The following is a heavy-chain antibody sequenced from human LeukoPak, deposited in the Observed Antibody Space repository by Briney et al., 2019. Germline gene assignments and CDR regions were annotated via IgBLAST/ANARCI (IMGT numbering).Heavy chain of an antibody. CDR1: GGSISSSSYY. Sequence: SETLSLTCTVSGGSISSSSYYWSWIRQPPGKGLEWIGYIYYSGSTYYNPSLKSRVTISVDTSKNQFSLKLSSVTAADTAVYYCASDFPGPPSRRWFDPWGQGTLVTVSS. CDR3: ASDFPGPPSRRWFDP. CDR2: IYYSGST. J-gene: IGHJ5*02. V-gene: IGHV4-30-4*01.